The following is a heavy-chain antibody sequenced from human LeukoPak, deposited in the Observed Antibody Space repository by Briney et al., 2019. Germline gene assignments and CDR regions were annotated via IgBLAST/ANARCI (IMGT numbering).Heavy chain of an antibody. J-gene: IGHJ4*02. CDR3: ARGSSSGHRRIDY. D-gene: IGHD6-19*01. CDR2: IYYSGST. Sequence: SETLSLTCTVSGGSISSYYWSWIRQPPGKGLEWIGYIYYSGSTNYNPSLKSRVTISVDTSKNQFSLKLSSVTAADTAVYYCARGSSSGHRRIDYWGQGTLVTVSS. V-gene: IGHV4-59*01. CDR1: GGSISSYY.